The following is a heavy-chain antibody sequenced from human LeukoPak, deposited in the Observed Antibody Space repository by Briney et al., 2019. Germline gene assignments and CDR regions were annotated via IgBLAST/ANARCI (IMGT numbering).Heavy chain of an antibody. CDR1: GGSISSGDYY. D-gene: IGHD1-14*01. V-gene: IGHV4-30-4*01. J-gene: IGHJ6*02. CDR3: ARDMSGHHLHYYYYYGMDV. Sequence: SQTLSLTCTVSGGSISSGDYYWSWIRQPPGKGLEWIGYIYYSGSTYYNPSLKSRVTISVDTSKNQFSLKLSSVTAADTAVYYCARDMSGHHLHYYYYYGMDVWGQGTTVTVSS. CDR2: IYYSGST.